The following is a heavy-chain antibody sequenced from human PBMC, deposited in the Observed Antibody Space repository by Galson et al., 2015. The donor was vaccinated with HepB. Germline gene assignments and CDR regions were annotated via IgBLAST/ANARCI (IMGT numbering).Heavy chain of an antibody. CDR3: AREGVDNWNDGGGFDY. CDR1: GFTFSSYG. D-gene: IGHD1-20*01. V-gene: IGHV3-33*01. J-gene: IGHJ4*02. Sequence: SLRLSCAASGFTFSSYGMHWVRQAPGKGLEWVAVIWYDGSNKYYADSVKGRFTISRDNSKNTLYLQMNSLRAEDTAVYYCAREGVDNWNDGGGFDYWGQGTLVTVSS. CDR2: IWYDGSNK.